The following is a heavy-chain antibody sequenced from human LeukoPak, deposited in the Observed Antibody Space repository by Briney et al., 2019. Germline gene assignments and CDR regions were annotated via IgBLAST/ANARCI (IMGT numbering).Heavy chain of an antibody. V-gene: IGHV4-59*01. CDR1: GGSISSYY. D-gene: IGHD3-3*01. J-gene: IGHJ6*03. Sequence: SETLSLTCTVSGGSISSYYGNWSRQPPGKVQEWDGYIYYSGSTNYNPSLKSRVIMSVDKSKNQFSLKLISVTDADTAVYYCARGGHDYDFWSGYYTYYYYMDVWGKGTTVTVSS. CDR2: IYYSGST. CDR3: ARGGHDYDFWSGYYTYYYYMDV.